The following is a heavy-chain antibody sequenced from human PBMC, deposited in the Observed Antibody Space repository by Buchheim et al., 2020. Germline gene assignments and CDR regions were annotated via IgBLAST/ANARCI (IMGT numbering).Heavy chain of an antibody. CDR2: ISYDGSNK. D-gene: IGHD5-18*01. Sequence: QVQLVESGGGVVQPGRSLRLSCAASGFTFSSYAMHWVRQAPGKGLEWVAVISYDGSNKYYADSVKGLFTISRDNSKNTMDMQMNSLRAEDTAVYYCARVGYSYGYFGYYFDYWGQGTL. J-gene: IGHJ4*02. V-gene: IGHV3-30*04. CDR1: GFTFSSYA. CDR3: ARVGYSYGYFGYYFDY.